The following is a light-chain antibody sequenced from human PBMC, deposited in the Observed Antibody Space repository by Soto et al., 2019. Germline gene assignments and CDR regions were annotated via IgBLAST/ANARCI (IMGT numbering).Light chain of an antibody. CDR3: QQYNIVPWT. CDR1: QGVSSY. CDR2: DAS. V-gene: IGKV1-27*01. Sequence: DTQMTQSPSSLSASVGDRVTITCRASQGVSSYLAWYQQKPGKVPKLLISDASSVQSGVPSRFNGSGSGTDFTLTISSLQPEDIATYYCQQYNIVPWTFGQGTKVEIK. J-gene: IGKJ1*01.